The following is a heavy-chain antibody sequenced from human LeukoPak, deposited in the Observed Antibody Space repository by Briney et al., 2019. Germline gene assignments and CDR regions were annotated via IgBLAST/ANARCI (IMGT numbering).Heavy chain of an antibody. CDR2: ISSSSSYI. D-gene: IGHD4-17*01. CDR3: ARVTVTTKSSWFDP. V-gene: IGHV3-21*01. J-gene: IGHJ5*02. CDR1: GFTFSSYS. Sequence: PGGSLRLSCAASGFTFSSYSMNWVRQAPGKGLEWVSSISSSSSYIYYADSVKGRFTISRDNAKNSLYLQMNSLRAEDTAVYYCARVTVTTKSSWFDPWGQGTLVTVSS.